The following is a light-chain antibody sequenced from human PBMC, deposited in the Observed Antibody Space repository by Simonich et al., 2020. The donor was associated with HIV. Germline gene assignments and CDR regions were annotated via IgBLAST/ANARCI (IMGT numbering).Light chain of an antibody. CDR3: QQYNSYWT. Sequence: DIQMTQSPSTLSASVGDRVTITCRASQSFSSWLAWDQQKPGKAPKLLSYKASSLESGVPSRFSGSGSGTEFTLTISSLQPDDFATYYCQQYNSYWTFGQGTKVEIK. CDR2: KAS. J-gene: IGKJ1*01. V-gene: IGKV1-5*03. CDR1: QSFSSW.